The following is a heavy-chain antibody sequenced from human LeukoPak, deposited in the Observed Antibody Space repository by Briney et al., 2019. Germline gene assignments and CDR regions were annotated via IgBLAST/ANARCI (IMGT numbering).Heavy chain of an antibody. D-gene: IGHD4-17*01. CDR2: ITSTIYT. Sequence: GGSLRLSCAASGFTFSSYWMTWVRQAPGKGLEWVSSITSTIYTNYADSVKGRFTISRDNAKNSLFLQMNSLRAEDTAVYYCAREENYGDYYYWGQGTLVTVSS. J-gene: IGHJ4*02. V-gene: IGHV3-21*01. CDR3: AREENYGDYYY. CDR1: GFTFSSYW.